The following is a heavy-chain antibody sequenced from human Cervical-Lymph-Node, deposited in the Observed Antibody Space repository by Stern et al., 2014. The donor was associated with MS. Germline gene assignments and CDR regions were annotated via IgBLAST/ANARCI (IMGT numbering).Heavy chain of an antibody. Sequence: QVQLVQSGSELKKPGASVKVSCKASGYSFTHFALNWVRHAPGPRLHWMGWINTNTGNPSYAQAFTGRFVFSLDTSVSTAYLQISSLKAEDTAVYYCARDPHDYGDRFDYWGQGTLVTVSS. V-gene: IGHV7-4-1*02. D-gene: IGHD4-17*01. CDR2: INTNTGNP. CDR3: ARDPHDYGDRFDY. J-gene: IGHJ4*02. CDR1: GYSFTHFA.